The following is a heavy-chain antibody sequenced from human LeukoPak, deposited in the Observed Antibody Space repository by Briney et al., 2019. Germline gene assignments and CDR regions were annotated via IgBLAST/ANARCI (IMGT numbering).Heavy chain of an antibody. D-gene: IGHD5-18*01. J-gene: IGHJ6*03. V-gene: IGHV1-46*01. Sequence: ASVKVSCKASGYTFTSYYMHWVRQAPGQGLEWMGIINPSGGSTSYAQKFQGRVTMTRDMSTSTVYMELSSLRSEDTAVYYCARGGYSYGYYYYMDVWGKGTTVTVSS. CDR2: INPSGGST. CDR3: ARGGYSYGYYYYMDV. CDR1: GYTFTSYY.